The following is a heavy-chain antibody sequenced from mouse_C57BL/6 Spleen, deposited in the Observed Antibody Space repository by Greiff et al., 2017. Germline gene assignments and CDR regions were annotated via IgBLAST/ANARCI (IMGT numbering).Heavy chain of an antibody. CDR2: IYPRSGNT. J-gene: IGHJ3*01. Sequence: QVQLQQSGAELARPGASVKLSCKASGYTFTSYGISWVKQRTGQGLEWIGEIYPRSGNTYYNEKFKGKATLTADKSSSTAYMELRSLTSADSAVDFCARKDSNCSRFAYWGQGTLVTVSA. D-gene: IGHD2-5*01. CDR3: ARKDSNCSRFAY. V-gene: IGHV1-81*01. CDR1: GYTFTSYG.